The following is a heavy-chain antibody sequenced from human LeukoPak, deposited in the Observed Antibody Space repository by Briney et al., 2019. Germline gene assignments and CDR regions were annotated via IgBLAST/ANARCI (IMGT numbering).Heavy chain of an antibody. CDR2: ISGYNGAT. V-gene: IGHV1-18*01. J-gene: IGHJ3*02. Sequence: ASVKVSCKVSGYTFNSYGISWVRQAPGRGLEWMGWISGYNGATNYAQKVQGRVTVTTDTSTSTAYMELRSLTSDDTAVYYCARDASYGPHAFDIWGQGTMVTVSS. CDR1: GYTFNSYG. CDR3: ARDASYGPHAFDI. D-gene: IGHD4-17*01.